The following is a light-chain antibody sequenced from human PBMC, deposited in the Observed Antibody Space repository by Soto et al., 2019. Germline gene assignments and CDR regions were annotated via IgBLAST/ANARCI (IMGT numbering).Light chain of an antibody. V-gene: IGKV3-15*01. Sequence: EILMTQSPATLSVSPGERATLSCRASQSVSSNLAWYQQKPGQAPRLLIYGPSTRATGIPARFSGSGSGTEFTLTISSLQSEDFAVYYCQQYNDWPLTFGGGTKVEIK. CDR3: QQYNDWPLT. CDR2: GPS. J-gene: IGKJ4*01. CDR1: QSVSSN.